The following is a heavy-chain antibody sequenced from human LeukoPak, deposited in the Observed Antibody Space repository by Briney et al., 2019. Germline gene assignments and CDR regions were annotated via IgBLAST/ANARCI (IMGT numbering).Heavy chain of an antibody. Sequence: ASVTLSLKSSGSSFSIYAISWVRHAPGQGLEWMGGIILSFGTANYAQKLQDRVTINPDESTSTAYMELSSLRSEDTAVYYSARAYGGNSVDAFDIWGQGTMVTVSS. V-gene: IGHV1-69*13. D-gene: IGHD4-23*01. CDR3: ARAYGGNSVDAFDI. CDR2: IILSFGTA. J-gene: IGHJ3*02. CDR1: GSSFSIYA.